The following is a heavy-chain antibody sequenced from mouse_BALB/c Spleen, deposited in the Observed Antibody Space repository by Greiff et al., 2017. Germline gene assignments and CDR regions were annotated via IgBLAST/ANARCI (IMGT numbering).Heavy chain of an antibody. CDR3: ATYYGSSYSFDY. CDR2: ISYSGST. V-gene: IGHV3-8*02. CDR1: GDSITSGY. D-gene: IGHD1-1*01. J-gene: IGHJ2*01. Sequence: EVKLQESGPSLVKPSQTLSLTCSVTGDSITSGYWNWIRKFPGNKLEYMGYISYSGSTYYNPSLKSRISITRDTSKNQYYLQLNSVTTEDTATYYCATYYGSSYSFDYWGQGTTLTVSS.